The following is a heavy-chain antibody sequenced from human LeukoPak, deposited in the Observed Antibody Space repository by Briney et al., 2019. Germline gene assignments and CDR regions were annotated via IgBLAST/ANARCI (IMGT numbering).Heavy chain of an antibody. Sequence: SETLSLTCTVSGGSISSSSYYWGWIRQPPGKGLEWIGNIYYSGSTYYNPSLKSRVTISVDTSKNQFSLKLSSVTAADTAVYYCARLQRYNWFDPWGQGTLVTVSS. CDR2: IYYSGST. CDR1: GGSISSSSYY. V-gene: IGHV4-39*01. D-gene: IGHD5-18*01. CDR3: ARLQRYNWFDP. J-gene: IGHJ5*02.